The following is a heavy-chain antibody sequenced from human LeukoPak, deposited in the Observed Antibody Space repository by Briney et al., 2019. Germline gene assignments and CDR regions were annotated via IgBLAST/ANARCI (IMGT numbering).Heavy chain of an antibody. J-gene: IGHJ4*02. D-gene: IGHD5-12*01. CDR1: GGSFSGYY. CDR2: INHSGST. CDR3: ARGPGGYSGYANFDY. V-gene: IGHV4-34*01. Sequence: SETLSLTCAVYGGSFSGYYWSWIRQPPGKGLEWIGEINHSGSTNYNPSLKSRVTISVDTSKNQFSLKLSSVTAADTAVYYCARGPGGYSGYANFDYWGQGTLVTVSS.